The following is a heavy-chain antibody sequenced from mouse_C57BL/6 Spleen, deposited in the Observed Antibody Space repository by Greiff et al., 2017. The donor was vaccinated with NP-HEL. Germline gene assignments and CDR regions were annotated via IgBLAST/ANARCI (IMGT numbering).Heavy chain of an antibody. D-gene: IGHD2-3*01. CDR2: INPNNGGT. Sequence: VQLQQSGPELVKPGASVKISCKASGYTFTDYYMNWVKQSHGKSLEWIGDINPNNGGTSYNQKFKGKATLTVDKSSSTAYMELRSLTSEDSAVYYCARCPYDGYYDYWGQGTTLTVSS. CDR3: ARCPYDGYYDY. V-gene: IGHV1-26*01. J-gene: IGHJ2*01. CDR1: GYTFTDYY.